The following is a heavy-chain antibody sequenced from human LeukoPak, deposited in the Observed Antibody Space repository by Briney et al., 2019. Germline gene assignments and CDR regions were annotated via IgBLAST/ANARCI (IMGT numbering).Heavy chain of an antibody. D-gene: IGHD4-11*01. CDR1: GFIFSNYG. CDR3: ARDPSLRVTLDS. J-gene: IGHJ5*01. V-gene: IGHV3-33*01. Sequence: GGSLRLSCAASGFIFSNYGMHWVRQAPGKGLEWVAVVWYDGSNKYYADSVKGRFTISRDNSKNMLYLQMNSLRAEDTAVYYCARDPSLRVTLDSWGQGTPVTVSS. CDR2: VWYDGSNK.